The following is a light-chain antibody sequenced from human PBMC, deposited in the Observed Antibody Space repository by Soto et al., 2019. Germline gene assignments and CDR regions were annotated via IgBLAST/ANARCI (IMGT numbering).Light chain of an antibody. Sequence: TQPASVSRSPGHSITISFTGTISYVFGYNYFSWYQQHPVKAPKLIIYEVSNRPSGVSNRFSGSKSGKTASLTISGLQAEDEADYYCSSYTSSSTYVFGTWTKVPVL. CDR1: ISYVFGYNY. J-gene: IGLJ1*01. CDR3: SSYTSSSTYV. CDR2: EVS. V-gene: IGLV2-14*01.